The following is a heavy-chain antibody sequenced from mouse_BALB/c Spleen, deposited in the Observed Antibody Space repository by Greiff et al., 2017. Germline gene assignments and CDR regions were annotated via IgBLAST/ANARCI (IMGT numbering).Heavy chain of an antibody. CDR2: ISSGSSTI. CDR1: GFTFSSFG. V-gene: IGHV5-17*02. D-gene: IGHD2-4*01. CDR3: ASPTMITTGAWFAY. Sequence: EVKLVESGGGLVQPGGSRKLSCAASGFTFSSFGTHWVRQAPEKGLEWVAYISSGSSTIYYADTVKGRFTISRDNPKNTLFLQMTSLRSEDTAMYYCASPTMITTGAWFAYWGQGTLVTVSA. J-gene: IGHJ3*01.